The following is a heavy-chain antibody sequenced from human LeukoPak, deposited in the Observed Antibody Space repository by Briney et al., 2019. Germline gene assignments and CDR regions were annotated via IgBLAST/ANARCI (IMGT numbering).Heavy chain of an antibody. D-gene: IGHD3-16*01. CDR3: ARASRIIITFGGVAYFDY. J-gene: IGHJ4*02. CDR1: GGSISSGGYS. Sequence: SETLSLTCAVSGGSISSGGYSWSWIRQPPGKGLEWIGYIYHSGSTYYNPSLKSRVTISVDTSKNQFSLKLSSVTAADTAVYYCARASRIIITFGGVAYFDYWGQGALVTVSS. CDR2: IYHSGST. V-gene: IGHV4-30-2*05.